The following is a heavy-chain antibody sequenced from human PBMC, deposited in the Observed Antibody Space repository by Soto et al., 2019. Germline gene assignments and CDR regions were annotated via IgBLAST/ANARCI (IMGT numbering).Heavy chain of an antibody. CDR3: ARGGDVYNVGTKYCDL. J-gene: IGHJ1*01. D-gene: IGHD4-17*01. V-gene: IGHV3-11*01. Sequence: GGSPRLSCAASGFTFSDSYMGWIRQAPGKGLEWVSYISQSGSAISYADSVKGRFTISRDNANKSLYLQLNSLRGDDTAVYFCARGGDVYNVGTKYCDLWGQGVQVTVSS. CDR2: ISQSGSAI. CDR1: GFTFSDSY.